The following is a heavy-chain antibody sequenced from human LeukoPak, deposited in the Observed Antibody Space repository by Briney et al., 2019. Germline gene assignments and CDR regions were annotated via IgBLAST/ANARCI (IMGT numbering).Heavy chain of an antibody. CDR3: ARRQVPAAMDY. J-gene: IGHJ4*02. CDR1: GFTFSSYA. D-gene: IGHD2-2*01. Sequence: PGGSLRLSCAASGFTFSSYAMSWVRQAPGKGLEWVAVISYDGTIKYYADSVQGRFTISRDNFKNTVYVEMNSLRAEDTAVYYCARRQVPAAMDYWGQGTLVTVSP. CDR2: ISYDGTIK. V-gene: IGHV3-30-3*01.